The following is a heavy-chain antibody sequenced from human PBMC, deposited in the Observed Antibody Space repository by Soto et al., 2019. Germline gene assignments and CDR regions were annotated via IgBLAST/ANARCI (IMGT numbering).Heavy chain of an antibody. V-gene: IGHV3-30*18. Sequence: PEGSLILSCGASGFIFSSYIMHWVRQAPGKGLEWVTAISYDGTGRYYADSVKGRFTISRDNSKNTVYLQMNSLRAEDTAVYYCAKPLFYSDRWYFDYSGQGTPVTVSS. CDR3: AKPLFYSDRWYFDY. CDR1: GFIFSSYI. J-gene: IGHJ4*02. CDR2: ISYDGTGR. D-gene: IGHD3-9*01.